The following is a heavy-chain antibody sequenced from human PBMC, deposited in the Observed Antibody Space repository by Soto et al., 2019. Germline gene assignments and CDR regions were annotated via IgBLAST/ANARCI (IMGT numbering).Heavy chain of an antibody. CDR1: GGSFSGYY. CDR3: ARGGVAARQNYYYYYGMDV. V-gene: IGHV4-34*01. CDR2: INHSGST. D-gene: IGHD6-6*01. Sequence: ASETLSLTCAVYGGSFSGYYWSWIRQPPGKGLEWIGEINHSGSTNYNPSLKSRVTISVDTSKNQFSLELSSVTAADTAVYYCARGGVAARQNYYYYYGMDVWGQGTTVTVSS. J-gene: IGHJ6*02.